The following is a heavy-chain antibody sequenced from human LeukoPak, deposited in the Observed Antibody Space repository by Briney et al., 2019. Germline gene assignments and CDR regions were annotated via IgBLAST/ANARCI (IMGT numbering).Heavy chain of an antibody. CDR1: GFTFSSYA. D-gene: IGHD2-2*02. V-gene: IGHV3-23*01. Sequence: GGSLRLSCAASGFTFSSYAMSWVRQAPGKGLEWVSAISGSGGSTYYADSVKGRFTISRDNSKNTLYLQMNSLRAEDTAVYYCAKDIVVVPAAIYPQYHFDYWGQGTLVTVSS. CDR3: AKDIVVVPAAIYPQYHFDY. J-gene: IGHJ4*02. CDR2: ISGSGGST.